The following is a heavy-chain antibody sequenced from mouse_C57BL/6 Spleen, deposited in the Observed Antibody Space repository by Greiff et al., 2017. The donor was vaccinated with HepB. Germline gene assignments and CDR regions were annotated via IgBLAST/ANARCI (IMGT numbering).Heavy chain of an antibody. CDR3: ARDGNYERFAY. V-gene: IGHV5-4*01. CDR1: GFTFSSYA. D-gene: IGHD2-1*01. Sequence: EVKLVESGGGLVKPGGSLKLSCAASGFTFSSYAMSWVRQTPEKRLEWVATISDGGSYTYYPDNVKGRFTISRDNAKNNLYLQMSHLKSEDTAMYYCARDGNYERFAYWGQGTLVTVSA. CDR2: ISDGGSYT. J-gene: IGHJ3*01.